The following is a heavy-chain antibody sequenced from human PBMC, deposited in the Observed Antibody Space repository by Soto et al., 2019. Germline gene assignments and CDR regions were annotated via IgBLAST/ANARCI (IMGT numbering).Heavy chain of an antibody. J-gene: IGHJ6*02. CDR2: INPRGGST. D-gene: IGHD2-15*01. Sequence: GVSVKVSCKASGYTLNTYYMHWVRRAPGQGPEWMGIINPRGGSTTYAQNFQDRVTMTRDTSSSTVYMELSSLRSEDTAVYYCARGGGFSPYYYNLDVWGQGTTVTVSS. CDR3: ARGGGFSPYYYNLDV. CDR1: GYTLNTYY. V-gene: IGHV1-46*02.